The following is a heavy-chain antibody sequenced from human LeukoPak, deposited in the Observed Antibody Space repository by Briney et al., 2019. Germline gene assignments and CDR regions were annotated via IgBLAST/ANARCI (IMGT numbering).Heavy chain of an antibody. J-gene: IGHJ4*02. CDR3: SRGSNDYRDYSFDY. CDR2: TYYRSKWYN. V-gene: IGHV6-1*01. Sequence: SQTLSLTCAISGDSVSSNSAAWNWIRQSPSRGLEWLGRTYYRSKWYNDYAVSVKSRMTINPDTSKNQFSLQLNSVTPDDTAMYYCSRGSNDYRDYSFDYWGQGTLVTVSS. CDR1: GDSVSSNSAA. D-gene: IGHD4-17*01.